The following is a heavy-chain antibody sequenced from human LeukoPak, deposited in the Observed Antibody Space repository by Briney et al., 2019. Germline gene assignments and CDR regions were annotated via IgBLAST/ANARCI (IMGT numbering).Heavy chain of an antibody. CDR3: ARLPYYYDSSGYYDFSFDY. V-gene: IGHV4-34*01. J-gene: IGHJ4*02. CDR1: GGSFSGYY. CDR2: INHSGST. Sequence: SETLSLTCAVSGGSFSGYYWSWIRQPPGKGLEWIGEINHSGSTNYNPSLKSRATISVDTSKNQFSLKLTSVTAADTAVYYCARLPYYYDSSGYYDFSFDYWGQGTLVTVSS. D-gene: IGHD3-22*01.